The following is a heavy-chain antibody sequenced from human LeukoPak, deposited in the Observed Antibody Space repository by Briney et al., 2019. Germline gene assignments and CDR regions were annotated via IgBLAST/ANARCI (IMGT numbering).Heavy chain of an antibody. CDR2: IRSKAYGGTT. CDR1: GFIFGDYA. CDR3: TRTTTILRYFDWLSDY. V-gene: IGHV3-49*04. Sequence: GGSLRLSCTASGFIFGDYAVSWVRQAPGKGLEWVGFIRSKAYGGTTEYAASVKGRFTISRDDSKSIAYLQMNSLKTEDTAVYYCTRTTTILRYFDWLSDYWGQGTLVTVSS. J-gene: IGHJ4*02. D-gene: IGHD3-9*01.